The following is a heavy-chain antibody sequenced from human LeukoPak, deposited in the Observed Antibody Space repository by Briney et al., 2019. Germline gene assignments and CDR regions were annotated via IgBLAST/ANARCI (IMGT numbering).Heavy chain of an antibody. CDR3: ARVVPPHAFDI. D-gene: IGHD4-23*01. Sequence: SETLSLTCTVSGGSISSSSYYWGWIRQPPGKGLEWIGSIYYSGSTYYNPSLKSRVTISVDTSKNQFSLKLSSVTAADTAVYYCARVVPPHAFDIWGQGTMVTVSS. V-gene: IGHV4-39*01. CDR1: GGSISSSSYY. CDR2: IYYSGST. J-gene: IGHJ3*02.